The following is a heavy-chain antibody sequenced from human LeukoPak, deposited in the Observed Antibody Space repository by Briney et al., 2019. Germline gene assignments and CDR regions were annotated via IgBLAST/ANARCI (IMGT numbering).Heavy chain of an antibody. CDR1: GGSISPYF. D-gene: IGHD5-24*01. CDR3: ARLDAYTLDY. J-gene: IGHJ4*02. V-gene: IGHV4-59*08. Sequence: SETLSLTCSVSGGSISPYFWSWIRQPPGKGLEWIGYIYFTGSTNYNPSLKSRATLSMEASENQFSLKLSSVTAADTAVYYCARLDAYTLDYWSQGTLVTVSS. CDR2: IYFTGST.